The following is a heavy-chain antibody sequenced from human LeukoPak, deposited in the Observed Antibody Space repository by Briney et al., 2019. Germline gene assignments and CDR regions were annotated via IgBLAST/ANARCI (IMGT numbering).Heavy chain of an antibody. CDR3: AQGSSGMDV. J-gene: IGHJ6*02. CDR1: GFTFSSYA. CDR2: ISYDGSNK. Sequence: GGSLRLSCAASGFTFSSYAMHWVRQAPGKGLEWVAVISYDGSNKYYADSVKGRFTISRDNSKNTLYLQMNSLRAEDTAVYYCAQGSSGMDVWGQGTTVTVSS. D-gene: IGHD3-10*01. V-gene: IGHV3-30-3*02.